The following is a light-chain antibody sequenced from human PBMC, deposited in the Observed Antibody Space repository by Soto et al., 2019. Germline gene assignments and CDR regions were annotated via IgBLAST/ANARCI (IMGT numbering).Light chain of an antibody. Sequence: QLVLTQPPSVSGAPGQRVTISCTGSSSNIGAGYDVHWYQQIPGTAPTLLIYGTTNRPSGVPDRFSASTSGTSASLAITGLQAEDEGDYYCQSYDSTLSARYVFGTGTKLTVL. V-gene: IGLV1-40*01. CDR3: QSYDSTLSARYV. CDR1: SSNIGAGYD. CDR2: GTT. J-gene: IGLJ1*01.